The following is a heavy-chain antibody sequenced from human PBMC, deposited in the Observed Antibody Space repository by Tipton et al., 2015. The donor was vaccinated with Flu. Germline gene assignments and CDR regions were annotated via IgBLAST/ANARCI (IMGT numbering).Heavy chain of an antibody. CDR3: ARGDYYDSSGYYSFYYYGMDV. CDR2: ISAYNGNT. V-gene: IGHV1-18*01. D-gene: IGHD3-22*01. J-gene: IGHJ6*02. CDR1: GYTFTSYG. Sequence: QLVQSGAEVKKPGASVKVSCKASGYTFTSYGISWVRQAPGQGLEWMGWISAYNGNTNYAQKLQGRVTMTTDTSTSTAYMELRSLRSDDTAVYYCARGDYYDSSGYYSFYYYGMDVWGQGTTVTVSS.